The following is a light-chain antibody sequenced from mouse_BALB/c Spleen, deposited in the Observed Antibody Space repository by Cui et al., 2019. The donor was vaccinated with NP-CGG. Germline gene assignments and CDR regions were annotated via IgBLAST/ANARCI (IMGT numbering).Light chain of an antibody. J-gene: IGLJ1*01. CDR1: TGSVTTSNY. CDR2: GTN. Sequence: QAVATEESAPTTSPGETVTLTCRSSTGSVTTSNYANWVQEKPDHLFTGLIGGTNNRTPGVPARFSGSLIGDKAALIITGAQTEDEAIYFCALWYSNHWVFGGGTKLTVL. V-gene: IGLV1*01. CDR3: ALWYSNHWV.